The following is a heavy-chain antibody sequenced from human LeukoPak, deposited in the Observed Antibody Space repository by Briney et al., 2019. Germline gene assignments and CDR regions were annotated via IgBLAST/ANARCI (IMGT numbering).Heavy chain of an antibody. CDR2: ISSINISV. V-gene: IGHV3-48*02. J-gene: IGHJ4*02. D-gene: IGHD3-3*01. CDR1: GFSFSNYN. Sequence: PGGSLTLSCAASGFSFSNYNMQWVCQAPGKGLEWVSYISSINISVDNTDAIGDPFTISRNNTKNSLYLQISSLRDDDAAVYYCARCGVSYFDYWGQGTVVPVSS. CDR3: ARCGVSYFDY.